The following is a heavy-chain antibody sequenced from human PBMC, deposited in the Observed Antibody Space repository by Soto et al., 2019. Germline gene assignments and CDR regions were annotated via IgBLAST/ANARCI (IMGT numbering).Heavy chain of an antibody. J-gene: IGHJ4*01. Sequence: SETLSLTCTISGDSISISSYYWAWIRQPPGKGLEWIGSMYYSGSTYNNPPLKSRVTMSVDTPKKQFSLILSSVTAADTAVYYCAAMLIVGATPYYFEYWDEGNLVTVSS. CDR2: MYYSGST. D-gene: IGHD1-26*01. CDR3: AAMLIVGATPYYFEY. CDR1: GDSISISSYY. V-gene: IGHV4-39*01.